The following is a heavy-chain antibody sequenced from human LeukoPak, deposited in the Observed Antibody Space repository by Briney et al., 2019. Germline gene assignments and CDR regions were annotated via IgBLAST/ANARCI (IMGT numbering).Heavy chain of an antibody. CDR3: AADLD. V-gene: IGHV3-7*03. CDR1: GFSLSGYW. CDR2: INRDGSQK. Sequence: PGGSLRLSCAASGFSLSGYWMTWVRQAPGEGLEWVANINRDGSQKNHVDSVQGRFTISRDNAKNSLYLQMNSLRSEDTAVYYCAADLDWGQGTLVTVSS. J-gene: IGHJ4*02.